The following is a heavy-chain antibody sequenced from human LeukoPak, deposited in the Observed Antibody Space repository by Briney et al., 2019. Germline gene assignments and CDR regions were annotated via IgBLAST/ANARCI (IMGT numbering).Heavy chain of an antibody. CDR1: GGTFSSYA. D-gene: IGHD3-22*01. CDR2: ILPIFGAA. CDR3: ARTDSSGYLTDY. J-gene: IGHJ4*02. Sequence: ASVNVSCKASGGTFSSYAIRWVRHAPGQGRGWMGRILPIFGAATYAQKFQGRVKTSTDESTSTAYMELSSLRCEDTAVYYCARTDSSGYLTDYWGQGTLVTVSS. V-gene: IGHV1-69*05.